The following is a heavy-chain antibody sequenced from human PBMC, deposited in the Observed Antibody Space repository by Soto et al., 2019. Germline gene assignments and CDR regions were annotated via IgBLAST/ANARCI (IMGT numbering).Heavy chain of an antibody. CDR3: ARRGYGSRWHNVYKDV. V-gene: IGHV3-64*01. J-gene: IGHJ6*03. CDR2: ISNNGAHT. CDR1: GFTFSNYE. D-gene: IGHD6-13*01. Sequence: EAQLVESGGGLVQPGGSLRLSCAASGFTFSNYEMHWVRQAPGKGLEYVSGISNNGAHTDYAKSVKGRFTISRDNSENNLDLRLGSSRAEDMALYYCARRGYGSRWHNVYKDVWGKGTTVTVSS.